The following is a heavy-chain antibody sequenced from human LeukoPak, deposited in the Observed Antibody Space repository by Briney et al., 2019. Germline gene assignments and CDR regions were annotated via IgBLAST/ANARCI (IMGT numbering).Heavy chain of an antibody. CDR3: ARPVGRRYCSGGSCYPLHRGNNWFDP. V-gene: IGHV4-4*02. CDR1: GGSISSSNW. CDR2: IYHSGST. J-gene: IGHJ5*02. D-gene: IGHD2-15*01. Sequence: SGTLSLTCAVSGGSISSSNWWSWVRQPPGKGLEWIGEIYHSGSTNYNPSLKSRVTISVDKSKNQFSLKLSPVTAADTAVYYCARPVGRRYCSGGSCYPLHRGNNWFDPWGQGTLVTVSS.